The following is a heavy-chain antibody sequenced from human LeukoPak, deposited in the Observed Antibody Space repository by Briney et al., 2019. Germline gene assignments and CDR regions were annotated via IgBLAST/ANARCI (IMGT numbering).Heavy chain of an antibody. CDR2: MHYSGDS. V-gene: IGHV4-59*01. Sequence: ASETLSLTCTVSGHSISRFFWSWTRHPPGKGLVWIGSMHYSGDSKYNPSLRSRVSLSIDTSKQQFSLRLSSVTAADTAVYYCARDLELERNRWNYFESWGQGALVTVSS. CDR3: ARDLELERNRWNYFES. CDR1: GHSISRFF. D-gene: IGHD1-1*01. J-gene: IGHJ4*02.